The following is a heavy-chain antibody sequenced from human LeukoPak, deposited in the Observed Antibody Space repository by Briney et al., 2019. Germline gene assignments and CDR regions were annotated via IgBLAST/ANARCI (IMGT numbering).Heavy chain of an antibody. CDR3: ARAPTVAQRAYYFDY. V-gene: IGHV3-74*01. CDR2: INSDGSNT. D-gene: IGHD4-23*01. J-gene: IGHJ4*02. Sequence: GGSLRLSCAPSGFTLSTFWMHWVRQAPGKGLVWVSRINSDGSNTDYADSVRGRFTISRDNAKNTLYLQMNSLGAEDTAVYYCARAPTVAQRAYYFDYWGQGSLVTVSS. CDR1: GFTLSTFW.